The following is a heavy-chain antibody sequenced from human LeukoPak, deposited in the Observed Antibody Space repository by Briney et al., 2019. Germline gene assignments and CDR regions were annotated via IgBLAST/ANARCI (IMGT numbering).Heavy chain of an antibody. CDR2: TYYRSKWLH. Sequence: SQTLSLTCAISGDSVSGDGVAWNWIRRSPSRGLEWLGRTYYRSKWLHDYAVSLKSRITINPDTSKNQFSLHLNSVTPEDTAVYYCARKSPTGTFDYWGLGTLVTVSP. J-gene: IGHJ4*02. CDR3: ARKSPTGTFDY. CDR1: GDSVSGDGVA. D-gene: IGHD1-1*01. V-gene: IGHV6-1*01.